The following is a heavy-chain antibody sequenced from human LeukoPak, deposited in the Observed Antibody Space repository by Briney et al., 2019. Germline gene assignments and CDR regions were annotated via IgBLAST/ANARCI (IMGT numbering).Heavy chain of an antibody. Sequence: ASVKVSCKASGYRFIDYYLDWVRQALGQGLEWMGWINPHSGGTNYAQKFQGKVTMTRDASTSTAYMEVNRLRSDDTAVYYCARDAYSTTPLYFYYYYMDVWGTGTTVTVSS. CDR2: INPHSGGT. CDR3: ARDAYSTTPLYFYYYYMDV. CDR1: GYRFIDYY. D-gene: IGHD6-13*01. V-gene: IGHV1-2*02. J-gene: IGHJ6*03.